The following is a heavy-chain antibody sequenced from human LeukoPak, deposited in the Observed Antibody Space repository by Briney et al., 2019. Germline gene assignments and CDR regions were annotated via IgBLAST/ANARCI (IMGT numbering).Heavy chain of an antibody. D-gene: IGHD5-12*01. CDR1: GGSFSGYY. V-gene: IGHV4-34*01. CDR3: ARGNIVAIPYYFDY. CDR2: INHSGST. J-gene: IGHJ4*02. Sequence: PSETLSLTCAVYGGSFSGYYWSWIRQPPGKGLEWIGEINHSGSTNYNPSLKSRVTISVDTSKNQFSLKLSSVTAADTAVYYCARGNIVAIPYYFDYWGQGTLVTVSS.